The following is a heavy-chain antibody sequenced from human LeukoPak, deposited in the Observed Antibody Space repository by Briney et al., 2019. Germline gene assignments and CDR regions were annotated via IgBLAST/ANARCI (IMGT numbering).Heavy chain of an antibody. D-gene: IGHD6-6*01. CDR3: ARDPRGGYSSSSGELDY. V-gene: IGHV1-18*01. CDR1: GYTFTSYG. CDR2: ISAYNGNT. J-gene: IGHJ4*02. Sequence: ASVKVSCKASGYTFTSYGISWVRQAPGQGLEWMGWISAYNGNTNYAQKLQGRVTMTTDTSTCTAYMELRSLRSDDTAVYYCARDPRGGYSSSSGELDYWGQGTLVTVSS.